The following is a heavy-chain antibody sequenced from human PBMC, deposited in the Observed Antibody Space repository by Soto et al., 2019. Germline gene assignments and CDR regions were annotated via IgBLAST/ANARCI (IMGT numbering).Heavy chain of an antibody. D-gene: IGHD3-22*01. CDR3: AKDGNYYDSSGYSAADYFDY. Sequence: GGSLRLACAASVFTFSSYGMHWVRQAPGKGLEWVAVISYDGSNKYYADSVKGRFTISRDNSKNTLYLQMNSLRAEDTAVYYCAKDGNYYDSSGYSAADYFDYWGQGTLVTVSS. CDR1: VFTFSSYG. CDR2: ISYDGSNK. V-gene: IGHV3-30*18. J-gene: IGHJ4*02.